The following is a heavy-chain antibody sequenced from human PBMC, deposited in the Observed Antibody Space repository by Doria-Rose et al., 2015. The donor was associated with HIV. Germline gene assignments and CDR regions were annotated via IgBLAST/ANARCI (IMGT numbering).Heavy chain of an antibody. CDR3: ARIKSSRWYHKYYFDF. CDR2: TFSDDER. CDR1: GVSLSSPGMG. Sequence: QITLKESGPVLVKPTETLTLTCTVSGVSLSSPGMGVSWIRQPPGKALEWLAYTFSDDERYYTTSLKSRLTISRGTSKSQVVLTMTDMDPVDTATYYCARIKSSRWYHKYYFDFWGQGTLVIVSA. J-gene: IGHJ4*02. V-gene: IGHV2-26*01. D-gene: IGHD6-13*01.